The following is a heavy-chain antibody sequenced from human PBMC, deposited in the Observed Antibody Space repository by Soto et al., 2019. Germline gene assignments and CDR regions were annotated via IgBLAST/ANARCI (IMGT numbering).Heavy chain of an antibody. Sequence: EVQLVESGGGLVQPGGSLRLSCAASGFTFSSYWMSWVRQAPVKGLEWVGNIKQDGSEKNYVDFMEGRFTISRDNAENSLYQQMNSLRAEDTAVYYCARIASAGRGWDVWGQGTTGVVSS. V-gene: IGHV3-7*01. D-gene: IGHD6-13*01. J-gene: IGHJ6*02. CDR1: GFTFSSYW. CDR2: IKQDGSEK. CDR3: ARIASAGRGWDV.